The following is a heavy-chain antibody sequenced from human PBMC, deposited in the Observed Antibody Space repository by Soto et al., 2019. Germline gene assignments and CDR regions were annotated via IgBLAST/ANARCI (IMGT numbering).Heavy chain of an antibody. CDR2: IYHSGST. D-gene: IGHD3-22*01. CDR3: ARQYYDSSGYYDFDY. Sequence: QVQLQESGPGLVKPSGTLSLTCAVSGGSISSSNWWSWVRQPPGKGLEWIGEIYHSGSTNYNPSRKRRVTISVDKSKSQFSLKLSSVTAADTAVYYCARQYYDSSGYYDFDYWGQGTLVTVSS. CDR1: GGSISSSNW. V-gene: IGHV4-4*02. J-gene: IGHJ4*02.